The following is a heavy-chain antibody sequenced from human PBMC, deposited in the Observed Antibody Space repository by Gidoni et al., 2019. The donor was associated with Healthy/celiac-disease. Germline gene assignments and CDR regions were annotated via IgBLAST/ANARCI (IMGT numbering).Heavy chain of an antibody. CDR1: GFTFESYA. CDR2: ISWNSGSI. V-gene: IGHV3-9*01. CDR3: AKALPYCSGGSCYLKGGAFDI. D-gene: IGHD2-15*01. Sequence: ELQLVESGGGLVQPGRSLRLSCADSGFTFESYAMHCVRQAPGKGLEWVSGISWNSGSIGYADSVKGRFTISRDNAKNSLYLQMNSLRAEDTALYYCAKALPYCSGGSCYLKGGAFDIWGQGTMVTVSS. J-gene: IGHJ3*02.